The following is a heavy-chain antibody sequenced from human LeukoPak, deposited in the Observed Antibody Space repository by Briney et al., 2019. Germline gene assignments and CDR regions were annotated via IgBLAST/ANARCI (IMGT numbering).Heavy chain of an antibody. Sequence: GGSLRLSCAGSGFTFGGYGMHWFRQTPGKGLEWVAVIAYDGSRAFYADSVKGRFTTSRDNSKNTMSVQMDDLRAEDTAVYYCTRYNNDHFDYWGQGTLVTVSS. D-gene: IGHD1-14*01. CDR1: GFTFGGYG. CDR3: TRYNNDHFDY. CDR2: IAYDGSRA. J-gene: IGHJ4*02. V-gene: IGHV3-33*01.